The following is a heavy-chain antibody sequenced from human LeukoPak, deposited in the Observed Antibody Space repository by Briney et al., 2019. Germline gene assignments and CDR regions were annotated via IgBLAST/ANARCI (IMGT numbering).Heavy chain of an antibody. CDR3: AKPKSMVATSMYYFDY. Sequence: GGSLRLSCAASGFTFSSYAMSWVRQAPGKGLEWVSAISGSGGSTYYADSVKGRFTISRDNSKNTLCLQMNSLRAEDTAVYYCAKPKSMVATSMYYFDYWGQGTLVTVSS. D-gene: IGHD5-12*01. J-gene: IGHJ4*02. V-gene: IGHV3-23*01. CDR1: GFTFSSYA. CDR2: ISGSGGST.